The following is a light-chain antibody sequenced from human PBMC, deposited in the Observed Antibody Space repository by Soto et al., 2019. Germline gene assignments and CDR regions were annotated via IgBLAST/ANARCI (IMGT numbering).Light chain of an antibody. Sequence: DIQMTQSPSSLSASVGDRVTITCRASQDISNYIVWYQQKPGKVPKLLIYAASTLQSGVPSRFSGGGSGTDFTLTISSLQPEDVTTYFCQKYGGEFGHGTKVEI. CDR2: AAS. J-gene: IGKJ1*01. CDR1: QDISNY. V-gene: IGKV1-27*01. CDR3: QKYGGE.